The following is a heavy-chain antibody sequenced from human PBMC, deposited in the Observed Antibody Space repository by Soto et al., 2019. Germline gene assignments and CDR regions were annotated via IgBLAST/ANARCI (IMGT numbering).Heavy chain of an antibody. Sequence: EVQLVESGGGLVQPGGSLRLSCAASGFMFGSYWMTWVRHAQGKGLQWVANIKRDGSEKYYVDSVKGRFTISRDNADNLVFLDMNSLRVDDTATYYCARVRANDYEIDYWGQGALVTVSS. J-gene: IGHJ4*02. D-gene: IGHD4-17*01. CDR3: ARVRANDYEIDY. CDR2: IKRDGSEK. CDR1: GFMFGSYW. V-gene: IGHV3-7*03.